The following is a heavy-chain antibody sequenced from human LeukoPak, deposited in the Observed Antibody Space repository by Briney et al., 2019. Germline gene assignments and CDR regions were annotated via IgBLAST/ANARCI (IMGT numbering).Heavy chain of an antibody. J-gene: IGHJ4*02. CDR1: GGSISSGGYY. CDR3: ARTAYCGGDCYEGGDY. D-gene: IGHD2-21*01. V-gene: IGHV4-30-2*01. Sequence: PSETLSLTCTVSGGSISSGGYYWSWIRQPPGKGLEWIGYIYHSGSTYYNPSLKSRVTISVDRSKNQFSLKLSSVTAADTAVYYCARTAYCGGDCYEGGDYWGQGTLVTVSS. CDR2: IYHSGST.